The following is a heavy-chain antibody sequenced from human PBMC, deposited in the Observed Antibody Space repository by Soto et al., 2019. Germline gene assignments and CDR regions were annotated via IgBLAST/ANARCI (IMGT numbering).Heavy chain of an antibody. CDR1: GFTVSHAW. Sequence: EVQLVESGGGMVNPGGSLRLSCAVSGFTVSHAWMNWVRQAPGKGLEWVGRIKSKADGGTRDYAAPVKGRFTISRADSKNMVYLQMNSLNIEDTAVYYCSSNWGYFDNWGQGTLVAVSS. V-gene: IGHV3-15*07. CDR3: SSNWGYFDN. CDR2: IKSKADGGTR. J-gene: IGHJ4*02. D-gene: IGHD3-16*01.